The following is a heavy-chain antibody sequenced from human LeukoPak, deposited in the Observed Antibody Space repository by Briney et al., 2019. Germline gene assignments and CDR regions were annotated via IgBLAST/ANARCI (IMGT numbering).Heavy chain of an antibody. CDR1: GYTFTSYG. D-gene: IGHD6-13*01. V-gene: IGHV1-2*02. CDR3: ARDNSGIAAFDY. CDR2: INPNSGGT. J-gene: IGHJ4*02. Sequence: ASVKVSCKASGYTFTSYGISWVRQAPGQGLEWMGWINPNSGGTNYAQKFQGRVTMTRDTSISTAYMELSRLRSDDTAVYYCARDNSGIAAFDYWGQGTLVTVSS.